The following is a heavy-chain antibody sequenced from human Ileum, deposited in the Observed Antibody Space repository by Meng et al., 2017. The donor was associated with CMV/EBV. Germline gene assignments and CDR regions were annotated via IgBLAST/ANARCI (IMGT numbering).Heavy chain of an antibody. CDR2: IYYSGST. CDR3: ARDEAAAGTGIDY. J-gene: IGHJ4*02. D-gene: IGHD6-13*01. Sequence: QPQLQESGPGLVKPSETLSLTCTVSGGSISSSSYYWGWIRQPPGKGLEWIGSIYYSGSTYYNPSLKSRVTISVDTSKNQFSLKLSSVIAADTAVYYCARDEAAAGTGIDYWGQGTLVTVSS. V-gene: IGHV4-39*07. CDR1: GGSISSSSYY.